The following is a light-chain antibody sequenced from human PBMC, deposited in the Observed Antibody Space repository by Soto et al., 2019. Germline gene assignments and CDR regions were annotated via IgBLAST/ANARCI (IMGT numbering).Light chain of an antibody. CDR2: KAA. Sequence: DIHLNHYPSTLPAFVRDRTTITCRASQSISSWLAWHQKKPGKAARLLIYKAANLESGVPSRFSGSGSGTEFTLTITSLQPDDSATYYCQQYNVNWTVGQGTKVDIK. J-gene: IGKJ1*01. CDR3: QQYNVNWT. V-gene: IGKV1-5*03. CDR1: QSISSW.